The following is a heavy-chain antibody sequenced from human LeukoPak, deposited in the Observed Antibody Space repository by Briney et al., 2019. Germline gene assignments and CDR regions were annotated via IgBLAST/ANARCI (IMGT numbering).Heavy chain of an antibody. V-gene: IGHV3-48*02. Sequence: GGSLRLSCAASGFTFSSFSMNWVRQAPGKGLEWLSYISGSSSIVYYGDSVKGRFTISRDNAKNSLYLQMNSLRDEGTAVYYCARDPSVAATGWGRWFDHWGLGTLVTVSS. D-gene: IGHD6-13*01. CDR2: ISGSSSIV. J-gene: IGHJ5*02. CDR3: ARDPSVAATGWGRWFDH. CDR1: GFTFSSFS.